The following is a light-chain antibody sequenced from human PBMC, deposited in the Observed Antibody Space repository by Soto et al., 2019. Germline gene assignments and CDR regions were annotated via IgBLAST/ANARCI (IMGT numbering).Light chain of an antibody. Sequence: QSVLTQPASVSGSPGQSITVSCAGTSSDVGGYNLVSWYQQHPGKAPKLIIYEGTERPSGISPRFSGSKSGNTASLTISGLQAEDEADYYCSSDTSSSIYVFGSGTKVTVL. CDR3: SSDTSSSIYV. V-gene: IGLV2-23*01. CDR1: SSDVGGYNL. CDR2: EGT. J-gene: IGLJ1*01.